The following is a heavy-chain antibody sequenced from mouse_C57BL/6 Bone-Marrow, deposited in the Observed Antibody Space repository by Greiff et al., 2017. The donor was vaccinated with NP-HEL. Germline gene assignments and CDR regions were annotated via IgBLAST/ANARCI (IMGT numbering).Heavy chain of an antibody. Sequence: EVKLVESGGGLVKPGGSLKLSCAASGFTFSSYAMSWVRQTPEKRLEWVATISDGGSYTYYPDNVKGRFTISRDNAKNNLYLQMSHLKSEDTAMYYCARDRTTCFDDWGQGTTLTVSS. CDR1: GFTFSSYA. J-gene: IGHJ2*01. D-gene: IGHD2-12*01. CDR3: ARDRTTCFDD. CDR2: ISDGGSYT. V-gene: IGHV5-4*01.